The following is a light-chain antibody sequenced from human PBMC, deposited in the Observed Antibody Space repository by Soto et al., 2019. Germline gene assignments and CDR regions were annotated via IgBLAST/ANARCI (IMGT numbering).Light chain of an antibody. CDR2: DAS. CDR1: QSVSSY. CDR3: QQHSNWRGLT. V-gene: IGKV3-11*01. Sequence: EIVLTQSPATLSLSPGERATLSCRASQSVSSYLAWYQQKPGQAPRLLIYDASNRATGIPARFSGSGSGTDFTLTISSLEPEDFAVYYCQQHSNWRGLTFVGGTKVEIK. J-gene: IGKJ4*01.